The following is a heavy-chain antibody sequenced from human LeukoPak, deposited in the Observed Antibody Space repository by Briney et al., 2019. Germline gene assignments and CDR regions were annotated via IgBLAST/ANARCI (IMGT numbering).Heavy chain of an antibody. CDR1: GYSFSSYW. CDR2: IYPGDSDT. V-gene: IGHV5-51*01. Sequence: GESLKISCKGSGYSFSSYWIGWVRQMPGKGLEWMGIIYPGDSDTSYSPSFQGQVTISADKSISTAYLQWSSLKASDTAMYYCARRSDYGIDALDIWGQGTMVTVSS. CDR3: ARRSDYGIDALDI. J-gene: IGHJ3*02. D-gene: IGHD4-17*01.